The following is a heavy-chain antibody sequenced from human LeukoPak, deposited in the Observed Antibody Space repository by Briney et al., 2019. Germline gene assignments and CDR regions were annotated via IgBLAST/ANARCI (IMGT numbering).Heavy chain of an antibody. CDR2: IYYSGST. J-gene: IGHJ3*02. CDR3: AREREVGAHRAFDI. CDR1: GGSISSSNHY. D-gene: IGHD1-26*01. V-gene: IGHV4-31*03. Sequence: SETLSLTCTVSGGSISSSNHYWGWVRQPPGKGLEWIGYIYYSGSTYYNPSLKSRVTISVDTSKNQFSLKLSSVTAADTAVYYCAREREVGAHRAFDIWGQGTMVTVSS.